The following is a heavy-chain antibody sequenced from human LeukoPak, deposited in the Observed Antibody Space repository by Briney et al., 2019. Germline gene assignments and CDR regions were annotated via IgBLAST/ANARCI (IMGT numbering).Heavy chain of an antibody. Sequence: GGSLKISCKGSGYTFTSYWIGWVRQMPGKGLEWMAIIYPSDSDTRYSPSFQGHVTISADRSISTAYLQWSSLKASDTAIYYCARRTSSRKYDYWGQGTLVTVSS. D-gene: IGHD6-13*01. CDR3: ARRTSSRKYDY. V-gene: IGHV5-51*01. J-gene: IGHJ4*02. CDR1: GYTFTSYW. CDR2: IYPSDSDT.